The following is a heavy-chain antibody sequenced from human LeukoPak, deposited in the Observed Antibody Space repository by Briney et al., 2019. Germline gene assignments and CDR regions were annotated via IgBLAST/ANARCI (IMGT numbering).Heavy chain of an antibody. V-gene: IGHV4-61*02. CDR2: IYTSGST. D-gene: IGHD1-26*01. CDR3: AAQYSGSYDPRS. J-gene: IGHJ5*02. CDR1: GGSISSGSYY. Sequence: SQTLSLTCTVSGGSISSGSYYWSWIRQPAGKGLEWIGRIYTSGSTNYNPSLKSRVTISVDTSKNQFSLKLSSVTAADTAVYYCAAQYSGSYDPRSWGQGTLVTVSS.